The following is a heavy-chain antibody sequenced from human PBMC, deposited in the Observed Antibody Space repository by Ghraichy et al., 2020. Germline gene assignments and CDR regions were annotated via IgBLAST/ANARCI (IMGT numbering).Heavy chain of an antibody. J-gene: IGHJ6*02. CDR2: ISGSGGST. V-gene: IGHV3-23*01. Sequence: LSLTCAASGFTFSSYAMSWVRQAPGKGLEWVSAISGSGGSTYYADSVKGRFTISRDNSKNTLYLQMNSLRAEDTAVYYCAKVRDYHDSSGYYRYYYYYGMDVWGQGTTVTVSS. CDR1: GFTFSSYA. CDR3: AKVRDYHDSSGYYRYYYYYGMDV. D-gene: IGHD3-22*01.